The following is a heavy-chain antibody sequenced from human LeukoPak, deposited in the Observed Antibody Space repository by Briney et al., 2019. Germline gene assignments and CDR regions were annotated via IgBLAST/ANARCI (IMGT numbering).Heavy chain of an antibody. CDR1: GFTFSSYS. V-gene: IGHV3-21*01. J-gene: IGHJ4*02. D-gene: IGHD6-25*01. CDR2: ISSSSSYI. Sequence: GGSLRLSCAASGFTFSSYSMNWVRQAPGKGLEWVSSISSSSSYIYYADSVKGRLTISRDNAKNSLYLQMNSLRAEDTAVYYCARALLEAAYDYWGQGTLVTVSS. CDR3: ARALLEAAYDY.